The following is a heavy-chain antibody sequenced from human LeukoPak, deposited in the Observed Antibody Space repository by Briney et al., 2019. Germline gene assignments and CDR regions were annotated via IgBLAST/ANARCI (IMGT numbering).Heavy chain of an antibody. CDR2: ISYDGSNK. D-gene: IGHD4-17*01. V-gene: IGHV3-30*18. CDR3: AKLATVTTLGDY. Sequence: GGSLRLSCAASGFTFSSYGMHGVRQAPGKGLAWVAVISYDGSNKYYADSVKGRFTISRDNSKNTLYLQMNSLRAEDTAVYYCAKLATVTTLGDYWGQGTLVTVSS. J-gene: IGHJ4*02. CDR1: GFTFSSYG.